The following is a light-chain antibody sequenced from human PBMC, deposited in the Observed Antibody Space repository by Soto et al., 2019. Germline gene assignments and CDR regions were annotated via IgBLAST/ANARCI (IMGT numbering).Light chain of an antibody. J-gene: IGKJ5*01. Sequence: IVMTQSPATLSVSPGERATLSCWASQSVSTSLAWYQQRPRQAPTLLIYDASARAPGVPARFSGSGSGTEFTLTISSLQSVDFAIYYCQQYNNWPRTFGQGTRLVIK. CDR3: QQYNNWPRT. CDR1: QSVSTS. V-gene: IGKV3-15*01. CDR2: DAS.